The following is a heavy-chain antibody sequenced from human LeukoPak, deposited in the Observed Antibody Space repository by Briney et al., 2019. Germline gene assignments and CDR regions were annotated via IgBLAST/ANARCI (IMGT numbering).Heavy chain of an antibody. CDR1: GGSISSYY. CDR3: ARVYPGSGSYYNTYYYYYYMDV. V-gene: IGHV4-59*01. J-gene: IGHJ6*03. Sequence: SGTLSLTCTVSGGSISSYYWSWIRQPPGKGLEWIGYIYYSGSTNYNPSLKSRVTISVDTSKNQFSLKLSSVTAADTAVYYCARVYPGSGSYYNTYYYYYYMDVWGKGTTVTVSS. CDR2: IYYSGST. D-gene: IGHD3-10*01.